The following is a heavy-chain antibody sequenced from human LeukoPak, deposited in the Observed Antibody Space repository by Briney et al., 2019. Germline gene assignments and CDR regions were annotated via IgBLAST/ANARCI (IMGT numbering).Heavy chain of an antibody. Sequence: SETLSLTCTVSGGSISSYYWSWIRQPPGKGLEWIGYIYYSGSTNYNPSLKSRVTISVDTSKNQFSLKLSSVTAADTAVYYCARAQQNYGDYSDYWGQGTLVTVSS. D-gene: IGHD4-17*01. J-gene: IGHJ4*02. CDR1: GGSISSYY. CDR3: ARAQQNYGDYSDY. V-gene: IGHV4-59*08. CDR2: IYYSGST.